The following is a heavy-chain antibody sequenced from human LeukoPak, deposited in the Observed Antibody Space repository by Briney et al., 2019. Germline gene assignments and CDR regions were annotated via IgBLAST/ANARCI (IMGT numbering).Heavy chain of an antibody. V-gene: IGHV4-39*01. CDR2: IYYGGST. CDR1: GGSISSSSYY. Sequence: SETLSLTCTVSGGSISSSSYYWRWIRQPRGKGLEWIGSIYYGGSTYYNPSLKSRVTISVDTSKNQFSLKLSSVTAADTAVYYSARVDRGLYYYGMDVWGQGTTVTVSS. CDR3: ARVDRGLYYYGMDV. D-gene: IGHD3-22*01. J-gene: IGHJ6*02.